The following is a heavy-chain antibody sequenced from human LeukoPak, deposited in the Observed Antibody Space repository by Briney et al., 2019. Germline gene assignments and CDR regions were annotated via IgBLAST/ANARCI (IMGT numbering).Heavy chain of an antibody. Sequence: PSETLSLTCTVSGDSISSYYWSWLRQPPGRGLYSLGYISTSRRTIYIPSLQCRVTISVDTSKNQFSLKLSSVTAADTAVYSCAKLGGLQRRWGQGTLVTVSS. J-gene: IGHJ4*02. V-gene: IGHV4-4*08. CDR3: AKLGGLQRR. D-gene: IGHD7-27*01. CDR2: ISTSRRT. CDR1: GDSISSYY.